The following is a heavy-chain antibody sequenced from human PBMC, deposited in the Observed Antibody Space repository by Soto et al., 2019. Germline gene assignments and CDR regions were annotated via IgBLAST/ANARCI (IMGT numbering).Heavy chain of an antibody. CDR2: ISFTGDT. J-gene: IGHJ4*02. Sequence: QVQLQESGPGLVKPSETLSLICTVSGDSVSGGGYYWTWIRQPPGTGLEWIGYISFTGDTTYNPSLWSGVTLAMHTSKNQFSLKLTSATAADTAVYYCSRGGHYYRSMIWGQGTLVTVSS. CDR1: GDSVSGGGYY. V-gene: IGHV4-61*08. CDR3: SRGGHYYRSMI. D-gene: IGHD2-2*01.